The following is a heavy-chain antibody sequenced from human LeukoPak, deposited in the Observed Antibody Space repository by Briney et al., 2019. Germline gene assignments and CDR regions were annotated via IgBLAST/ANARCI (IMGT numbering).Heavy chain of an antibody. J-gene: IGHJ5*02. Sequence: SETLSLTCTVSGGSISSSSYYWGWIRQSPGKGLEWIGYILYSDITNYNPSLKSRVTMSVDTSKNQFSLRLTSVTAADTAVYYCAAMAVNWFDPWGQGTLVIVSS. CDR2: ILYSDIT. CDR3: AAMAVNWFDP. V-gene: IGHV4-61*05. CDR1: GGSISSSSYY. D-gene: IGHD5-18*01.